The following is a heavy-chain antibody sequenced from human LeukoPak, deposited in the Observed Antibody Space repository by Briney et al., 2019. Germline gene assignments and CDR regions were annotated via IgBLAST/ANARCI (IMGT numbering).Heavy chain of an antibody. CDR2: TYYRSKWYN. D-gene: IGHD5-12*01. V-gene: IGHV6-1*01. J-gene: IGHJ6*03. CDR1: GDCVSSNSAA. Sequence: SQTLSLTCAISGDCVSSNSAAWNWIRQSPSRGLEWLGRTYYRSKWYNDYAVSVKSRITINPDTSKNQFSLQLNSVTPEDTAVYYCARDRGYSGYENYYYYYYMDVWGKGTTVTVSS. CDR3: ARDRGYSGYENYYYYYYMDV.